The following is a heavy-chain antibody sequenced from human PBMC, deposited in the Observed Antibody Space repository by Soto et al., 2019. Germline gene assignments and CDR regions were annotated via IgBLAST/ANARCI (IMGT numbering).Heavy chain of an antibody. CDR3: ASFPPTGFDAFDI. CDR1: GYTFTSYD. Sequence: ASVKVSCKASGYTFTSYDINWVRKATGQGLEWMGWMNPNSGNTGYAQKFQGRVTMTRNTSISTAYMELSSLRSKDTAVYYCASFPPTGFDAFDIWGQGTMVTVSS. V-gene: IGHV1-8*01. D-gene: IGHD1-1*01. J-gene: IGHJ3*02. CDR2: MNPNSGNT.